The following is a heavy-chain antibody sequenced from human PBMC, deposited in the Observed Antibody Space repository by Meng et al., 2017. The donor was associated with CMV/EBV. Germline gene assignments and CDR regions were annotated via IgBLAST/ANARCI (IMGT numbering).Heavy chain of an antibody. J-gene: IGHJ4*02. V-gene: IGHV3-74*01. D-gene: IGHD1-26*01. Sequence: GESLKISCAASEFTFSTYWIHWVRQVPGKGLVWVSRIDSDGSTTSYADSVKGRFTISRDNAKKTLYLQMNSLRADDTAVYYCASGGGSYYGYWGQGTLVPSPQ. CDR1: EFTFSTYW. CDR2: IDSDGSTT. CDR3: ASGGGSYYGY.